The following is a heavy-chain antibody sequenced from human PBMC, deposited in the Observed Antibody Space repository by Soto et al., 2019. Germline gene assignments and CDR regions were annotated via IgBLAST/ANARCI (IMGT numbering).Heavy chain of an antibody. CDR1: GFTFSTYP. CDR3: VQCPGITASYYYQAMDV. D-gene: IGHD2-2*01. J-gene: IGHJ6*02. CDR2: ISGRGIST. Sequence: EVQLLESGGGLVQPGGSLRLSCAASGFTFSTYPMNWVRQAPGKGLEWVSGISGRGISTFYVDTVKGRFTISRDNTKTKVFLQMNSLRAEDTAIYYCVQCPGITASYYYQAMDVWGQGTTVTVSS. V-gene: IGHV3-23*01.